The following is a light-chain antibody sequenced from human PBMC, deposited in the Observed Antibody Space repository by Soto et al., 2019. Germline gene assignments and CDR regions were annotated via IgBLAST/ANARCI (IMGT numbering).Light chain of an antibody. CDR1: QSVSSY. Sequence: EIVMTQSPATLSVSPGGRATLSCRASQSVSSYLAWYQQRPGQPPRLLIYRASTRATGIPARFSGSGSGTAVSLTISSLPSEDFAVYYCQQYSSWPPRYTFGQGTKLE. CDR2: RAS. CDR3: QQYSSWPPRYT. J-gene: IGKJ2*01. V-gene: IGKV3-15*01.